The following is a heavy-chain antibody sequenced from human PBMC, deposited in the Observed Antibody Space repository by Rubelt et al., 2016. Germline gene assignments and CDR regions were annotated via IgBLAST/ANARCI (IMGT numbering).Heavy chain of an antibody. Sequence: QVQLQESGPGLVKPSETLSLTCTVSGGSISSGGYYWSWIRQHPGKGLEWIGYIYYSGSTYYNPSLRGRVTLSVATAKNQFSLKLSSVTAADTAGYYCARGPTYYYASGSLVYFDYWGQGTLVTVSS. CDR3: ARGPTYYYASGSLVYFDY. CDR1: GGSISSGGYY. D-gene: IGHD3-10*01. CDR2: IYYSGST. V-gene: IGHV4-31*03. J-gene: IGHJ4*02.